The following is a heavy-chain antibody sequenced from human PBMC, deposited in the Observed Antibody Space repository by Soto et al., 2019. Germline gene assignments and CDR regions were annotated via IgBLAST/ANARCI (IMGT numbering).Heavy chain of an antibody. J-gene: IGHJ6*02. CDR1: GFTFSSYE. Sequence: VQLVESGGGVVQPGRSLRLSCAASGFTFSSYEMNWVRQAPGKGLEWVSYISSSGSTIYYADSVKGRFTISRDNAKNSLYLQMNSLRAEDTAVYYCAREKYQLLGLPGYYYYGMDVWGQGTTVTVSS. V-gene: IGHV3-48*03. CDR3: AREKYQLLGLPGYYYYGMDV. D-gene: IGHD2-2*01. CDR2: ISSSGSTI.